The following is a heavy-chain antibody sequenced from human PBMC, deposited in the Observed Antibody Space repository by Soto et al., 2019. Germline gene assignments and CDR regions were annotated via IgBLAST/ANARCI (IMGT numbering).Heavy chain of an antibody. J-gene: IGHJ5*02. V-gene: IGHV4-31*03. Sequence: SETLSLTCSVSGAALNSGNYYWSWIRQVPGKGLEWIGHIYVTGAVDYNPSLRDRITISQDTSERQFSLNLRLVTAADTAVYYCARLRIATNNYKWFDPWGQGTLVTVYS. CDR1: GAALNSGNYY. CDR3: ARLRIATNNYKWFDP. D-gene: IGHD2-21*01. CDR2: IYVTGAV.